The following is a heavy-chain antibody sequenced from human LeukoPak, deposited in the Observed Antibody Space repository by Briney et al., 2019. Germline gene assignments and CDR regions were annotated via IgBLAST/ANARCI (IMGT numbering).Heavy chain of an antibody. CDR2: INSDVSST. CDR3: ARAPRGTYGYFDY. D-gene: IGHD1-26*01. Sequence: GGSLRHSCAASGFNFSSYSMHWVRQAPGKGLVWVSRINSDVSSTFYADSVKGRFTISRDNAKNTLYLQMNSLRAEDTAVYYCARAPRGTYGYFDYWGQGTLVTVSS. J-gene: IGHJ4*02. CDR1: GFNFSSYS. V-gene: IGHV3-74*01.